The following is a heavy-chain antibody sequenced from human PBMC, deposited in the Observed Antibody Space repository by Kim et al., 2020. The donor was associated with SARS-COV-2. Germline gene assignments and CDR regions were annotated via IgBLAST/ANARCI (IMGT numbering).Heavy chain of an antibody. V-gene: IGHV4-59*01. Sequence: PSLKSRVTISVDTSKNEFSLKLSSVTAADTAVYYCARTRRSGYYESYFDYWGQGTLVTVSS. D-gene: IGHD3-22*01. CDR3: ARTRRSGYYESYFDY. J-gene: IGHJ4*02.